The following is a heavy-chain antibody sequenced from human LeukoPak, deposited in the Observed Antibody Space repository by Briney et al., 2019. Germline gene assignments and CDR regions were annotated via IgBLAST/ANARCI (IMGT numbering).Heavy chain of an antibody. J-gene: IGHJ4*02. V-gene: IGHV4-34*01. CDR1: GGSFSGYY. D-gene: IGHD2-8*01. CDR3: ARDNWDIALMVYALGYYFDY. Sequence: SETLSLTCAVYGGSFSGYYWSWIRQPPGKGLEWIGEINHSGSTNYNPSLKSRVTISVDTSKNQFSLKLSSVTAADTAVYYCARDNWDIALMVYALGYYFDYWGQGTLVTVSS. CDR2: INHSGST.